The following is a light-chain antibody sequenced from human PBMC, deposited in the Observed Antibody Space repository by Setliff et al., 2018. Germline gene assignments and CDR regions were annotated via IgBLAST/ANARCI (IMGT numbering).Light chain of an antibody. J-gene: IGLJ1*01. Sequence: LTQPPSASGSPGQSVTISCTGTSSDVGGYNYVSWYQQHPGKAPKLMIYEVSKRPSGVPDRFSGSKSGNTASLTVSGLQAEDEADYYCSSYAGSNNPYVLGTGTKVTVL. V-gene: IGLV2-8*01. CDR2: EVS. CDR3: SSYAGSNNPYV. CDR1: SSDVGGYNY.